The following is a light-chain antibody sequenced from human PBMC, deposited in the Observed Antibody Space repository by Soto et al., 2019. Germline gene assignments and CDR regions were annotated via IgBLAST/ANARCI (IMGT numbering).Light chain of an antibody. V-gene: IGKV3-15*01. CDR2: GAS. Sequence: EIVMTQSPTTLSVSPGERGTLSCRASQDISSNLAWYQQKPGQTPRLHIHGASTRATGIPARFSGSGSGTRFTLTIASLQSEDFAVYYCQQYDNWPRTFGQGTKVDIK. CDR1: QDISSN. CDR3: QQYDNWPRT. J-gene: IGKJ1*01.